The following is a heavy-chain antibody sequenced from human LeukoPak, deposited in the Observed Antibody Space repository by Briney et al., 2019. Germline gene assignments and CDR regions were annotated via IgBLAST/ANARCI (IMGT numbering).Heavy chain of an antibody. V-gene: IGHV3-74*01. Sequence: GGSLRLSCAASGFTFDDYAMHWVRQAPGKGLVGVSRINSDGRSTNYADSVKGRFTISRDNAKNTLYLQMNSLRAEDTAVYYCARVRWGGLYYFDYWGQGTLVTVSS. J-gene: IGHJ4*02. CDR2: INSDGRST. D-gene: IGHD3-16*01. CDR3: ARVRWGGLYYFDY. CDR1: GFTFDDYA.